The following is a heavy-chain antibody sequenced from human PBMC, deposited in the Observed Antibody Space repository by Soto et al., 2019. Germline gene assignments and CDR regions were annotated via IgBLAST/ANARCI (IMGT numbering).Heavy chain of an antibody. Sequence: EVQLVESGGGLVQPGGSLRLSCAGFGFSFSNHHMHWVRQAPGKGLEYVSGISSTGSTIYYANCVKGRFTISRDNSKNTLFLQMGDLRKEDMAVYYCARVRKTYGDYDYWGQGTLVTVSS. CDR1: GFSFSNHH. D-gene: IGHD4-17*01. V-gene: IGHV3-64*01. CDR3: ARVRKTYGDYDY. J-gene: IGHJ4*02. CDR2: ISSTGSTI.